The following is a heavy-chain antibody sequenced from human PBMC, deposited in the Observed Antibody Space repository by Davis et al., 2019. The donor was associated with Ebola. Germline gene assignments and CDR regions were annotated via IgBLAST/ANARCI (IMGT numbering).Heavy chain of an antibody. D-gene: IGHD6-19*01. V-gene: IGHV3-74*01. J-gene: IGHJ4*02. CDR2: INSDGSST. Sequence: GESLKISCAASGFTFSSYWMHWVRQAPGKGLVWVSRINSDGSSTSYADSVKGRFTISRDNAKNTLYLQMNSLRAEDTAVYYCAKGQWLVQGGLNYWGQGTLVTVSS. CDR3: AKGQWLVQGGLNY. CDR1: GFTFSSYW.